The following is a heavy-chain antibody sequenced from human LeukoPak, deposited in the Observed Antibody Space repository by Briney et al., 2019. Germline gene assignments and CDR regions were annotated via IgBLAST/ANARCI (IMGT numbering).Heavy chain of an antibody. CDR2: ISYDGSNK. Sequence: GGSLRLSCAASGFTFSSYGMHWVRQAPGKGLEWVAVISYDGSNKYYAYSVKGRFTISRDNSKNKLYLQTNSLRAEDTAVYYCAELGITMIGGVWGKGTTVTISS. D-gene: IGHD3-10*02. CDR1: GFTFSSYG. V-gene: IGHV3-30*18. CDR3: AELGITMIGGV. J-gene: IGHJ6*04.